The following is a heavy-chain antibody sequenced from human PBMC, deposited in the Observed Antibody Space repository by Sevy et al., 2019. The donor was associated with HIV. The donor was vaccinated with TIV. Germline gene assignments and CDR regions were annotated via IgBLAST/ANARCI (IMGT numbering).Heavy chain of an antibody. V-gene: IGHV3-48*03. CDR2: IGSSGSNV. Sequence: GGSLRLSCAASGFIFSSYEMSWVRQAPGKVLEWISYIGSSGSNVYHADSVKGRFTISRDNAQNSLYLQMNSLRVEDTAVYYCNRITLQGEDAFDLWGQGTMVTVSS. CDR3: NRITLQGEDAFDL. J-gene: IGHJ3*01. CDR1: GFIFSSYE. D-gene: IGHD3-10*01.